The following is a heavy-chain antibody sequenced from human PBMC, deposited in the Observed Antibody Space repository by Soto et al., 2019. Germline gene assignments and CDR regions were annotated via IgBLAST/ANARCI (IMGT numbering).Heavy chain of an antibody. CDR3: ARANCVRCRFDL. CDR1: GASLTRGVYY. Sequence: ATWSLTCSVSGASLTRGVYYWSWVRQPPGRQLEWIGSIYYRGTTNYNPSLTGRVTISEDTSTTQVSVTLKSVTAADTAVSFCARANCVRCRFDLWGQRNPV. CDR2: IYYRGTT. D-gene: IGHD1-1*01. V-gene: IGHV4-61*08. J-gene: IGHJ4*02.